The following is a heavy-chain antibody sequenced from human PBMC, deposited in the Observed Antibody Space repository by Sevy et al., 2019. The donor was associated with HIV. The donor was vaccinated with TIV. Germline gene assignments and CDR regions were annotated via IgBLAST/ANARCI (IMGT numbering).Heavy chain of an antibody. V-gene: IGHV4-39*01. D-gene: IGHD1-26*01. CDR1: GGSISTSSYY. CDR2: IYYSGST. Sequence: SETLSLTCTVSGGSISTSSYYWGWIRQPPGKGLEWIGTIYYSGSTSYNPSLKSRVTISVDTSKNQFSLKLSYVTAAYTAVYYCASSYCTRWANFDYWGQGSLVTVSS. J-gene: IGHJ4*02. CDR3: ASSYCTRWANFDY.